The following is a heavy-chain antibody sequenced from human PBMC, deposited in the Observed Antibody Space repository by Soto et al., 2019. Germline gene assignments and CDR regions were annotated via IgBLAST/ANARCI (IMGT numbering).Heavy chain of an antibody. CDR3: ARGEVYYYDSSGYYYYFDY. J-gene: IGHJ4*02. D-gene: IGHD3-22*01. Sequence: PSETLSLTCAVYGGSFSGYYWSWIRQPPGKGLEWIGEINHSGSTNYNPSLKSRVTISVDTSKNQFSLKLSSVTAADTAVYYCARGEVYYYDSSGYYYYFDYWGQGTLVTVS. CDR2: INHSGST. CDR1: GGSFSGYY. V-gene: IGHV4-34*01.